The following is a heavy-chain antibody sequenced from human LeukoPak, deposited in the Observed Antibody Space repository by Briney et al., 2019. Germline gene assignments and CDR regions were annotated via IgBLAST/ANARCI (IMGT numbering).Heavy chain of an antibody. CDR2: ISAYNGNT. D-gene: IGHD3-22*01. V-gene: IGHV1-18*01. CDR3: ARVNSYDSSGYPRMWYYYYMDV. J-gene: IGHJ6*03. Sequence: ASVKVSCKASGYTFTSYGISWVRQAPGQGLEWMGWISAYNGNTNYAQKLQGRVTMTTDTSTSTAYMELRSLRSDDTAVYYCARVNSYDSSGYPRMWYYYYMDVWGKGTTVTVSS. CDR1: GYTFTSYG.